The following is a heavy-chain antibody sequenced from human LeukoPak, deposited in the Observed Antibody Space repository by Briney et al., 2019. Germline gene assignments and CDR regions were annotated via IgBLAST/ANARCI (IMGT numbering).Heavy chain of an antibody. J-gene: IGHJ6*03. CDR2: IYPGDSNT. CDR1: EYSFTYYW. D-gene: IGHD3-10*01. Sequence: GESLKISCQGSEYSFTYYWIGWVRQMPGKGLECMGIIYPGDSNTIYSPSFQGQVTISADKSVSTAYLQWSSLKASDTAMYYCARLFYNGSAKGHYYMDVWGKETTVTVSS. CDR3: ARLFYNGSAKGHYYMDV. V-gene: IGHV5-51*01.